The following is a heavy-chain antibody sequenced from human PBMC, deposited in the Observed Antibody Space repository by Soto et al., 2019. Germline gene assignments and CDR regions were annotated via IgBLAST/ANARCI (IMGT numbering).Heavy chain of an antibody. CDR3: ARGGIVGARGYFDY. V-gene: IGHV1-18*01. J-gene: IGHJ4*02. Sequence: GASVKVSCKASGYTFSNYGISWVRQAPGQGLEWMGWISAYDGNTNYAQKFQGRVTLTADTSTSTAYMDLNSLKTEDTALYFCARGGIVGARGYFDYWGQGTLVTVSS. CDR1: GYTFSNYG. D-gene: IGHD1-26*01. CDR2: ISAYDGNT.